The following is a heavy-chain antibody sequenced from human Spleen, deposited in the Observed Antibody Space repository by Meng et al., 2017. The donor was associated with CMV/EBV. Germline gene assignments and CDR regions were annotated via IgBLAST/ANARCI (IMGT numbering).Heavy chain of an antibody. CDR1: GFTFGGYC. CDR3: ARGNAVVVIATLFTGLNVEDWFDP. V-gene: IGHV3-21*01. CDR2: ISSTSTYI. Sequence: GESLKISCAASGFTFGGYCMNWVRQAPGKGLEWVSSISSTSTYIYYADSVKGRFTISRDNAKNSLYLEMDSLRAEDTAVYYCARGNAVVVIATLFTGLNVEDWFDPWGQGTLVTVSS. D-gene: IGHD2-21*01. J-gene: IGHJ5*02.